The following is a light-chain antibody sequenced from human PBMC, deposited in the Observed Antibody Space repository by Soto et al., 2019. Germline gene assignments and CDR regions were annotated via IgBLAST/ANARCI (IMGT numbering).Light chain of an antibody. CDR1: SSNIGSRT. CDR3: AAWYDSRHVI. V-gene: IGLV1-44*01. Sequence: QPVLTQPPSASATPGQRVTISCSGSSSNIGSRTVNWYQQLPGSAPKLLVYNDNQRPSGVPDRFSGSKSGTSASLAISGLQSEDEADYYCAAWYDSRHVIFGGGTKVTVL. J-gene: IGLJ2*01. CDR2: NDN.